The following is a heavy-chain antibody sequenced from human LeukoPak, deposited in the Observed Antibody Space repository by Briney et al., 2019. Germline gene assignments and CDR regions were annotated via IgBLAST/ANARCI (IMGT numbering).Heavy chain of an antibody. D-gene: IGHD2-2*01. CDR3: AKDLRYCSGTSCYEASGMDV. Sequence: PGGSLRLSCAASGFTFSSYGMHWGRQAPGKGLEWVAAISYDGSDKYYADSVKGRFTISKDNSKNTLSLQMNSLRAEDTAVFFCAKDLRYCSGTSCYEASGMDVWGQGTTVSVSS. V-gene: IGHV3-30*18. CDR1: GFTFSSYG. J-gene: IGHJ6*02. CDR2: ISYDGSDK.